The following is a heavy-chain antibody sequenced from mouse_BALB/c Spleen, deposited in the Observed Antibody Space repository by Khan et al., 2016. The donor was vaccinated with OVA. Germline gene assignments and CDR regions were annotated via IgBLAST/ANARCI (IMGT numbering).Heavy chain of an antibody. CDR3: ARKSQFITTVVAFYAMDY. CDR2: IWSGGST. V-gene: IGHV2-4-1*01. D-gene: IGHD1-1*01. J-gene: IGHJ4*01. CDR1: GFSLTSYG. Sequence: QVQLQQSGPGLVQPSQSLSITCTVSGFSLTSYGVHWVRQSPGKGLEWLGVIWSGGSTDYNAAFISRLSISKDNSKSQVFFKMNSLQADDTAIYYCARKSQFITTVVAFYAMDYWGQGTSVPVSS.